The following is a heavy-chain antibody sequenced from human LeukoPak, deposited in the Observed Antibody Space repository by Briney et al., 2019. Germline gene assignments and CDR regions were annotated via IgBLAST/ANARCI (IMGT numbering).Heavy chain of an antibody. CDR3: ATADKWEPLDY. D-gene: IGHD1-26*01. CDR2: FDPEDGES. CDR1: GASLSETS. Sequence: ASVKVSCKVSGASLSETSIHWVRQAPGQWLEWMGGFDPEDGESIFAQRFQGRFSMTEDTSTDTAYMDLRSLRPEDTAVYYCATADKWEPLDYWGQGTLVTVSS. V-gene: IGHV1-24*01. J-gene: IGHJ4*02.